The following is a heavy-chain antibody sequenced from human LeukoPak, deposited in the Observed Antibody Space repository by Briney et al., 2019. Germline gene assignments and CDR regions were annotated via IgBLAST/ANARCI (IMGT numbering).Heavy chain of an antibody. CDR2: INHSGST. Sequence: SETLSLTCAVYGGSFSGYYWSWIRQPPGKGLEWIGEINHSGSTNYNPSLKSRVTTSVDTSKNQFSLKLSSVTAADTAVYYCARSYGIVVVTAIFDAFDIWGQGTMVTVSS. CDR3: ARSYGIVVVTAIFDAFDI. D-gene: IGHD2-21*02. J-gene: IGHJ3*02. V-gene: IGHV4-34*01. CDR1: GGSFSGYY.